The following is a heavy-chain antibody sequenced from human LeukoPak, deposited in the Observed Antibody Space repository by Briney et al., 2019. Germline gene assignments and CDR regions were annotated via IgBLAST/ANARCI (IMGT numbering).Heavy chain of an antibody. Sequence: GGSLRLSCAASGFTFNTYWMHWVRQAPGKGLVWVSRINTDGRITNYADSVKGRFTISRDNAKNSLYLQMNSLRAEDTAVYYCARVEYCGGDCYSHDYWGQGTLVTVSS. D-gene: IGHD2-21*02. V-gene: IGHV3-74*01. J-gene: IGHJ4*02. CDR2: INTDGRIT. CDR1: GFTFNTYW. CDR3: ARVEYCGGDCYSHDY.